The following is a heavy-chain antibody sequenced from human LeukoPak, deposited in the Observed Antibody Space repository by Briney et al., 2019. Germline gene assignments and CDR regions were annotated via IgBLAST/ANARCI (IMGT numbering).Heavy chain of an antibody. D-gene: IGHD6-6*01. Sequence: GGSLRLSCAATGFTFRDYAMSWVRQAPGKGLEWVSGISKDGGTFYTDSVRGRFTISRDNSKNTLYLHMSSLGAADTAIYYCAKEIGAIGRPAVDYWGQGTLVTVSS. CDR2: ISKDGGT. V-gene: IGHV3-23*01. CDR3: AKEIGAIGRPAVDY. J-gene: IGHJ4*02. CDR1: GFTFRDYA.